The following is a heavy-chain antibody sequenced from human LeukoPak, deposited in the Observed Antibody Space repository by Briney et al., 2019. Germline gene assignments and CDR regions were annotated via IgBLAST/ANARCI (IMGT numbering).Heavy chain of an antibody. D-gene: IGHD3-9*01. J-gene: IGHJ4*02. V-gene: IGHV3-23*01. Sequence: GGSLRLSCAASGFTFSSYAMSWVRQAPGKGLEWVSAISGSGGSTYYADSVKGRFTISRDNSKNTLYLQMNSLRAEDTAVYYCARADMRGGYFDYWGQGTLVTVSS. CDR3: ARADMRGGYFDY. CDR2: ISGSGGST. CDR1: GFTFSSYA.